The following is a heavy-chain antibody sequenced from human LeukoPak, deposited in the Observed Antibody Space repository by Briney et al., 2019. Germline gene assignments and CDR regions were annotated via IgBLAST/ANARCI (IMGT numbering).Heavy chain of an antibody. CDR3: AKVAHSGSYGLFDS. CDR1: GFTFSDFA. Sequence: PGGSLRLPCAASGFTFSDFAMSWVRQTPGKGLQWVSAISSNGGSTYYADSVKGRFTVSRDMSTNTLYLQMNSLRAGDTAVYYCAKVAHSGSYGLFDSWGQGALVTVSS. CDR2: ISSNGGST. V-gene: IGHV3-23*01. D-gene: IGHD1-26*01. J-gene: IGHJ4*01.